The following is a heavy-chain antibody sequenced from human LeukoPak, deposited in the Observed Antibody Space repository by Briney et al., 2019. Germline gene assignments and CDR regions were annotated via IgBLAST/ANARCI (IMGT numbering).Heavy chain of an antibody. Sequence: SETLSLTCAVYGGSFSGYYWSWIRQPPGKGLEWIGEINHSGSTNYNPSLKSRVTISVDTSNNQFSLKLSSVTAADTAVYYCARVLRWVVVPALFDYWGQGTLVTVSS. CDR2: INHSGST. J-gene: IGHJ4*02. CDR1: GGSFSGYY. CDR3: ARVLRWVVVPALFDY. D-gene: IGHD2-2*01. V-gene: IGHV4-34*01.